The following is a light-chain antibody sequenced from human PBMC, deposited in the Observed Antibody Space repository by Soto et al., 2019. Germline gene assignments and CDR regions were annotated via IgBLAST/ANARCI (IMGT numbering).Light chain of an antibody. V-gene: IGKV3-20*01. CDR2: DAS. J-gene: IGKJ1*01. Sequence: EVVLSQSPGNLYKTPGERATLSCRASQSVPSRFLAWYQHKPGQAPRLLIYDASNRATGIPDRFSGSGSGTDFTLTISRLEPEDFEVYYCQQYGISRTSGQRTKV. CDR1: QSVPSRF. CDR3: QQYGISRT.